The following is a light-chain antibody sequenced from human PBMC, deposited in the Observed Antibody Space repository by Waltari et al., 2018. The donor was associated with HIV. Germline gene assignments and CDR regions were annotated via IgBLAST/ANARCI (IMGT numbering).Light chain of an antibody. Sequence: QSALTQPASVSGSPGQSITISCTGTSSAVGNYNYVSWFQHHPDTAPKLIIFDVNKRPSGISSRFSGSKSGKTASLIISGLQPEDEADYFCTSYTSGATWVFGGGTRVTVL. CDR2: DVN. CDR3: TSYTSGATWV. J-gene: IGLJ3*02. V-gene: IGLV2-14*02. CDR1: SSAVGNYNY.